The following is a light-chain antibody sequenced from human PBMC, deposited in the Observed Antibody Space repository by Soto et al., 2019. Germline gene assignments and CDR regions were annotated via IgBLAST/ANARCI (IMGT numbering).Light chain of an antibody. CDR3: CSYAGSSTVV. V-gene: IGLV2-23*01. Sequence: QSALTQRASVSGSPGQSITISCTGTSIDVGSYNLVSWYQQHPGKAPKLMIYEGSKRPSGVSNRFSGSKSGDTASLTISGLQAEDEADYYCCSYAGSSTVVFGVGTQLTVL. CDR2: EGS. CDR1: SIDVGSYNL. J-gene: IGLJ2*01.